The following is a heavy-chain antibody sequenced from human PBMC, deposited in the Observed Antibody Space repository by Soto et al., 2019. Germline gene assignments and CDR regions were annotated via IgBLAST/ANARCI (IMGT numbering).Heavy chain of an antibody. CDR2: ISSTSSAR. Sequence: EVQLVESGGGLVQPGESLRLSCAVSGFSFSDYNMNWVRQAPGKGLEWVSYISSTSSARYYADSVRGRFTISRDNAKYSLYLQMNSLTDEDTAVYYCARDSDIYYGMDVWGQGTTVTVSS. J-gene: IGHJ6*02. CDR3: ARDSDIYYGMDV. V-gene: IGHV3-48*02. D-gene: IGHD3-9*01. CDR1: GFSFSDYN.